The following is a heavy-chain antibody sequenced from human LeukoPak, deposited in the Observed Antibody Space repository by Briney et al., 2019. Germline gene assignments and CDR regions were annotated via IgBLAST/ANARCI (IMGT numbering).Heavy chain of an antibody. CDR1: GFTFSSTG. CDR3: AKEGLRFFDF. CDR2: ISYDGSSK. Sequence: QPGKSLRLSCTASGFTFSSTGMHWVRQAPGKGLDWVASISYDGSSKKYVDSVKGRFTISRDYSKRTLYLQMNSLRSEDTAVYYCAKEGLRFFDFWGQGTLVTVSS. J-gene: IGHJ4*02. D-gene: IGHD5-12*01. V-gene: IGHV3-30*18.